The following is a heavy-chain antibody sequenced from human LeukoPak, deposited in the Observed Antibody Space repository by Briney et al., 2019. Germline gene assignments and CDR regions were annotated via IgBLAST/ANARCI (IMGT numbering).Heavy chain of an antibody. CDR2: IWYDGSKK. V-gene: IGHV3-33*01. Sequence: GGSLRLSCAASGFIFSSYGMHWVRQAPGKGLEWVAVIWYDGSKKHHADSVKGRFTISRDNSKNTLYLQMNSLRAEDTAVYYCARDDYCSGGSCSFDYWGQGTLVTVSS. CDR1: GFIFSSYG. D-gene: IGHD2-15*01. J-gene: IGHJ4*02. CDR3: ARDDYCSGGSCSFDY.